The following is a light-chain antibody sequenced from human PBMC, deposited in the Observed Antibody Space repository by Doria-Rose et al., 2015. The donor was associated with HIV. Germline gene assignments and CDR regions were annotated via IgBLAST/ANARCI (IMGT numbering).Light chain of an antibody. CDR1: QSLLYTSKNY. CDR2: WAS. V-gene: IGKV4-1*01. J-gene: IGKJ3*01. Sequence: DIRVTQSPESLGMSLGERATLNCKSNQSLLYTSKNYLAWYQQKPGQPPKLLIYWASTRQSGVPARSSGSGSGTDCTLTISSLEAEDVAVYYCQQYYGTPSFGPGTTVDIK. CDR3: QQYYGTPS.